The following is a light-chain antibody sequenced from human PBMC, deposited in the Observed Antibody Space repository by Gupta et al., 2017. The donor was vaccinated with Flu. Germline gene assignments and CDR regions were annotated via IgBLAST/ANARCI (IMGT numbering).Light chain of an antibody. V-gene: IGKV1-33*01. Sequence: DIQMTQSPSSLSASVGDRLTITCQASHDISKYLSWYQHKPGKAPKLLIYDASNLETGVPSRFSGSRSGTDFTLTISSLQPEDIATYYCQQYDNLPTFGQGTRLEIK. CDR2: DAS. CDR3: QQYDNLPT. J-gene: IGKJ5*01. CDR1: HDISKY.